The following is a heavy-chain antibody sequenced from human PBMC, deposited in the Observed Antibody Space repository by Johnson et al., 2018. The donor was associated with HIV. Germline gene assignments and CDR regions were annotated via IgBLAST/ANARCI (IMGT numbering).Heavy chain of an antibody. CDR1: GFTFSDYA. D-gene: IGHD5-18*01. Sequence: QVQLVESGGNVVQPGRSLRLSCAASGFTFSDYAMHWVRQAPGKGLEWVAVISYDGSNKYYPDSVKGRFTISRDNSKNTLYLQMNSLRPEDTAVYYCARGLIIQLWLQAAFDIWGQGTMVTVSS. CDR2: ISYDGSNK. CDR3: ARGLIIQLWLQAAFDI. J-gene: IGHJ3*02. V-gene: IGHV3-30-3*01.